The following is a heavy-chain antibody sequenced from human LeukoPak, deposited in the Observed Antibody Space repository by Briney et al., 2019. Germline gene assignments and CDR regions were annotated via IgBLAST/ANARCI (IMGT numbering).Heavy chain of an antibody. CDR1: GFTFSSYS. V-gene: IGHV3-21*01. CDR2: ISSSSSYI. J-gene: IGHJ3*02. CDR3: AKATCSGASCFSNSRDAFDI. Sequence: GGSLRLSCAASGFTFSSYSTNWVRQAPGKGLEWVSSISSSSSYIYYADSVKGRFTISRDNAKNSLYLQMNSLRAEDTAVYYCAKATCSGASCFSNSRDAFDIWGQGTMVTVSS. D-gene: IGHD2-15*01.